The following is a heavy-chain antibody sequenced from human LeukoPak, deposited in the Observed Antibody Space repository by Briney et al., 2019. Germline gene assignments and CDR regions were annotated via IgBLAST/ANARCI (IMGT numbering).Heavy chain of an antibody. J-gene: IGHJ4*02. Sequence: SVKVSCKASGGTFSSYAISWVRQAPGQGLEWMGRIIPILGIANYAQKFQGRVTITADKSTSTAYMELSSLRSEDTAVYYCASLFGIFAEIDYWGQGTLVTVSS. V-gene: IGHV1-69*04. CDR2: IIPILGIA. CDR3: ASLFGIFAEIDY. D-gene: IGHD3-10*02. CDR1: GGTFSSYA.